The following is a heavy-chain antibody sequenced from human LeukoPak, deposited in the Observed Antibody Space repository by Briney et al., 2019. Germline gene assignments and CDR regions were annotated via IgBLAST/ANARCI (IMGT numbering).Heavy chain of an antibody. CDR3: ARETLWVGELLTSYYYYGMDV. V-gene: IGHV1-8*01. CDR1: GYTFTSYD. CDR2: MNPNSGNT. D-gene: IGHD3-10*01. J-gene: IGHJ6*02. Sequence: ASVKVSCKASGYTFTSYDINWVRQATGQGLEWMGWMNPNSGNTGYAQKFQGRVTMTRNTSISTAYMELSSLRSEDTAVYYCARETLWVGELLTSYYYYGMDVWGQGTTVTASS.